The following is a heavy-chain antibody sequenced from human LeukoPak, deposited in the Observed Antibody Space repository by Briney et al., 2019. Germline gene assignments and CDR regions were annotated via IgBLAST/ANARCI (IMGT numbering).Heavy chain of an antibody. CDR3: ARSGYYGSGSYYNVDYYGMDV. CDR2: IYYSGST. Sequence: PSETLSLTCTVSGGSISSYYWSWIRQPPGKGLEWIGHIYYSGSTNYNPSLKSRVTISVDTSKNQFSLKLSSVTAADTAVYYCARSGYYGSGSYYNVDYYGMDVWGQGTTVTVSS. D-gene: IGHD3-10*01. V-gene: IGHV4-59*08. J-gene: IGHJ6*02. CDR1: GGSISSYY.